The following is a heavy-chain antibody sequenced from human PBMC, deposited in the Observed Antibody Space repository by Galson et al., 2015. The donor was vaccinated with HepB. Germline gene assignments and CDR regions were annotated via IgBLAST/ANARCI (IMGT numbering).Heavy chain of an antibody. CDR3: AKGTNFHHPYFMDV. D-gene: IGHD1-14*01. CDR1: GFSFSGYA. V-gene: IGHV3-23*01. Sequence: SLRLSCAASGFSFSGYAMSWVRQAPGKGLEWFSAISGSADTTFYADYVKGRFTISRDNSKNALYLQMNSLRVEDTAIYYCAKGTNFHHPYFMDVWGKGTTVTVSS. J-gene: IGHJ6*03. CDR2: ISGSADTT.